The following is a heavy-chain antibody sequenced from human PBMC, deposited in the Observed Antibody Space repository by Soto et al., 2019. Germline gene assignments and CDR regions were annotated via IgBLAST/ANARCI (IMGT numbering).Heavy chain of an antibody. V-gene: IGHV1-69*01. D-gene: IGHD3-10*01. J-gene: IGHJ4*02. CDR3: AGDLEFRDGNISHLDY. CDR1: GGTFSSHV. CDR2: IMPIIGTA. Sequence: QVQLVQSGAEVKKPGSSVKVSCKASGGTFSSHVFNWVRQATGQVLEWMGGIMPIIGTANYAQKFQGRVTITADESTCTAYMELSSLRCEDTAVYYCAGDLEFRDGNISHLDYWGQGTLVTVSS.